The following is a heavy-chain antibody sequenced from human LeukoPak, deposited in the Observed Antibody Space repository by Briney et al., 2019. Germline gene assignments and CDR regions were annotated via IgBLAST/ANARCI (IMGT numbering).Heavy chain of an antibody. D-gene: IGHD3-3*01. J-gene: IGHJ4*02. CDR3: AKDPNPFYDFWSGYK. CDR1: GFTFTGHT. CDR2: IGGRDDRT. Sequence: GGSLRLCCGASGFTFTGHTRTWRRQAPGKGLGWVSIIGGRDDRTYYADSVKGRFTISRDNSKNTLYLQMNSLRGEDTAVYYCAKDPNPFYDFWSGYKWGQGTLVTVSS. V-gene: IGHV3-23*01.